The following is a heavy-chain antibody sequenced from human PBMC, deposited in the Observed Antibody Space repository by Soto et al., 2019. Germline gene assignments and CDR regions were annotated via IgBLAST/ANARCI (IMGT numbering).Heavy chain of an antibody. J-gene: IGHJ6*02. Sequence: VGSLRLSCAASGFTFSSYAMHWVRQAPGKGLEWVAVISYDGSNKYYADSVKGRFTISRDNSKNTLYLQMNSLRAEDTAVYYCAREVDTAAIVRAMDVWGQGTTVTVSS. CDR1: GFTFSSYA. D-gene: IGHD2-2*01. V-gene: IGHV3-30-3*01. CDR2: ISYDGSNK. CDR3: AREVDTAAIVRAMDV.